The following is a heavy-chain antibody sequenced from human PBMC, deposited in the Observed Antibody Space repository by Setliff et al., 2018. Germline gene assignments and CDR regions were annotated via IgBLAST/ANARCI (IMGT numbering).Heavy chain of an antibody. Sequence: ASVKVSCKASGYTLTNYYMHWVRQAPGQGLEWMGIINPSGGLTRYAQKFLGRVTMTRDTSTSTVYMEVSSLRSEGTAVYYCARDRYYNSWSGTSITAPHDAFDIWGQGTMVTVSS. CDR2: INPSGGLT. CDR1: GYTLTNYY. CDR3: ARDRYYNSWSGTSITAPHDAFDI. J-gene: IGHJ3*02. D-gene: IGHD3-3*01. V-gene: IGHV1-46*03.